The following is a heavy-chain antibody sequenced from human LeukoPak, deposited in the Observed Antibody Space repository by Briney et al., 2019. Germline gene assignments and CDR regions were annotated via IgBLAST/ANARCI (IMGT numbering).Heavy chain of an antibody. CDR1: GFTFSSYW. J-gene: IGHJ4*02. CDR3: ARLDFYYDFWSGYFGY. V-gene: IGHV3-7*01. D-gene: IGHD3-3*01. Sequence: GGSLRLSCAASGFTFSSYWMSWVRQAPGKGLEWVANIKQDGSEKYYVDSVKGRFTISRDNAKNSLYLQMNSLRAEDTAVYYCARLDFYYDFWSGYFGYWGQGTLVTVSS. CDR2: IKQDGSEK.